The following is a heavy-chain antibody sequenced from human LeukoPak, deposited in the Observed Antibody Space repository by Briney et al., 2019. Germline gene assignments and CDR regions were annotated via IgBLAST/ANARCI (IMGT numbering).Heavy chain of an antibody. J-gene: IGHJ4*02. V-gene: IGHV3-15*01. CDR3: TTGPPTTVDFDY. CDR1: GFTLSNAW. D-gene: IGHD1-7*01. CDR2: IKSKTDGGTT. Sequence: GGSLRLSCAASGFTLSNAWMSWVRQAPGKGLKWVGRIKSKTDGGTTDYAAPVKGTFTISRDDSKNTVYLQMNSLKTEDTAVYYCTTGPPTTVDFDYWGQGTLVTVSS.